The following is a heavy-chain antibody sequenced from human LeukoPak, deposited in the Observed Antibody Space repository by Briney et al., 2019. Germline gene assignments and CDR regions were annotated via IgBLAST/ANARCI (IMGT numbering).Heavy chain of an antibody. CDR1: GYTCTSYG. V-gene: IGHV1-18*01. J-gene: IGHJ6*02. CDR3: ARESDRLLWFGELKSAAWYYYYGMDV. Sequence: GASVKVSCKASGYTCTSYGISWVRQAPGQGLEWMGWISAYNGNTNYSQKLQGRVTMTTDTSPSTAYMELRSLRSDDTAVYYCARESDRLLWFGELKSAAWYYYYGMDVWGQGTTVTVSS. D-gene: IGHD3-10*01. CDR2: ISAYNGNT.